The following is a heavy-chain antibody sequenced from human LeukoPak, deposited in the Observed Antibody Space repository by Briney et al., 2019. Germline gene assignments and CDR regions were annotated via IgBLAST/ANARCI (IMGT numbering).Heavy chain of an antibody. D-gene: IGHD3-22*01. CDR2: ISRRGGTI. V-gene: IGHV3-11*01. CDR3: ARTAFYYDTSGYDDAFDI. CDR1: GFTFSDYY. Sequence: PGGSLRLSCAASGFTFSDYYMSWIRQAPGKGLEWVSTISRRGGTIYYADSVKGRFTISREHAKNSLYLQMNSLRAEDTAVYYCARTAFYYDTSGYDDAFDIWGQGTMVTVSS. J-gene: IGHJ3*02.